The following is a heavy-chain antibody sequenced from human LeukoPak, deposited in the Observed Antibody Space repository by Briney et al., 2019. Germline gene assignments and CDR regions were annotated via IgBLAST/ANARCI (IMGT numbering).Heavy chain of an antibody. D-gene: IGHD1/OR15-1a*01. J-gene: IGHJ3*02. V-gene: IGHV3-21*01. Sequence: GGSLRLSCAASGCTFSSYSINWVRQAPGKGLEWASSISSSSNYIYYADSVKGRFTISRDNTKNSVSLQMKSLRVEDAAVYYCARGTGKTKAFDIWGQGTVVTVSS. CDR1: GCTFSSYS. CDR2: ISSSSNYI. CDR3: ARGTGKTKAFDI.